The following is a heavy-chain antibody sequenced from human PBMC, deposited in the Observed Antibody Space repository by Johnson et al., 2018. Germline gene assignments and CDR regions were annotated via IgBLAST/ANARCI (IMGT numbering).Heavy chain of an antibody. Sequence: QVQLQESGPGLVKPSETLSLTCTVSGGSISSYYWSWIRQPPGKGLEWIGYIYYSGSTNYTPSLKSRVPISVDTSKNRFSLKLSAVTAADTAVYYCAREAGRGGTGLVAFGIWGQGTMVTVSS. D-gene: IGHD3/OR15-3a*01. CDR2: IYYSGST. J-gene: IGHJ3*02. CDR1: GGSISSYY. CDR3: AREAGRGGTGLVAFGI. V-gene: IGHV4-59*01.